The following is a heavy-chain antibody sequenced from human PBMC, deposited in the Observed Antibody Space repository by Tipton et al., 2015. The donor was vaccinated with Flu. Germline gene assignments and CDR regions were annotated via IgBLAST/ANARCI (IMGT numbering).Heavy chain of an antibody. CDR1: GGSVSSENFY. CDR2: VYYRGGT. V-gene: IGHV4-61*01. J-gene: IGHJ4*02. CDR3: ASGGGAEGDY. D-gene: IGHD1-14*01. Sequence: GLVKPSETLSLTCSVSGGSVSSENFYWTWVRQPPGKGLEWIGYVYYRGGTNYSPSLESRVTISLDTSKNQFSLRLTSVTAADTAVYYCASGGGAEGDYWGQGILVTVSS.